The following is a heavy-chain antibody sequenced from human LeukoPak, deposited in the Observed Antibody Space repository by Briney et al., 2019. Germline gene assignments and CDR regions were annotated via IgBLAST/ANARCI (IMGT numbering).Heavy chain of an antibody. CDR2: ISAGGDGT. D-gene: IGHD1-1*01. V-gene: IGHV3-23*01. Sequence: GGSLRLSCVASTFSFSRYPMGWVRQAPGKGLEWVSGISAGGDGTYYADPVKGRFTISRDNSKNTLYLQTNSLRAEDTAQYFCAKSLLTTATGTGRAFDIWGQGTMVTVSS. CDR1: TFSFSRYP. CDR3: AKSLLTTATGTGRAFDI. J-gene: IGHJ3*02.